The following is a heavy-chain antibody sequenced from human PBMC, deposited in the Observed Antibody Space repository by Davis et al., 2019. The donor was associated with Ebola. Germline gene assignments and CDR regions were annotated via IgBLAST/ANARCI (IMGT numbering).Heavy chain of an antibody. D-gene: IGHD5-12*01. CDR3: ARDRLAYSGYDGIDY. CDR1: GFTFSSYG. CDR2: ISYDGSNK. V-gene: IGHV3-30*03. Sequence: GESLKISCAASGFTFSSYGMHWVRQAPGKGLEWVAVISYDGSNKYYADSVKGRFTISRDNSKNTLYLQMNSLRAEDTAVYYCARDRLAYSGYDGIDYWGQGTLVTVSS. J-gene: IGHJ4*02.